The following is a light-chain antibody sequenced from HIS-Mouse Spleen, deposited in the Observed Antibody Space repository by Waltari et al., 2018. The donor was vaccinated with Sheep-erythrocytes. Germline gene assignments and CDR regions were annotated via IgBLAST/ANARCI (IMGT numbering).Light chain of an antibody. V-gene: IGLV2-8*01. CDR3: SSYAGSNNWV. J-gene: IGLJ3*02. CDR2: EVS. CDR1: SSHVGGYNS. Sequence: QSALTQPPSASGSPGQSVTLSCTGTSSHVGGYNSVPWYQQHPGNAPKLMIYEVSKRPSGVPDRFSGSKSGNTASLTVSGLQAEDEADYYCSSYAGSNNWVFGGGTKLTVL.